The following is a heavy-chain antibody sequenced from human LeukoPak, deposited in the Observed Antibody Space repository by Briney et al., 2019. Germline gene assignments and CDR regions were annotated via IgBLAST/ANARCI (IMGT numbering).Heavy chain of an antibody. CDR1: GFTVSSNY. CDR2: IYSGGST. D-gene: IGHD6-19*01. Sequence: GGSLRLSCAASGFTVSSNYVSWVRQATGKGLEWVSVIYSGGSTYYADSVKGRFTISRDNSKNTLYLQMNSLRAEDTAVYYCARVRVEQWLIYYYYGMDVWGQGTTVTVSS. CDR3: ARVRVEQWLIYYYYGMDV. V-gene: IGHV3-66*01. J-gene: IGHJ6*02.